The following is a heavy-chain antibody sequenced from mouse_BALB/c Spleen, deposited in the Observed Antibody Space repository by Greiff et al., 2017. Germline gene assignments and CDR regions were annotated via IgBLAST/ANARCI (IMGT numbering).Heavy chain of an antibody. D-gene: IGHD1-1*01. CDR1: GYAFTNYL. Sequence: QVQLQQSGAELVRPGTSVKVSCKASGYAFTNYLIEWVKQRPGQGLEWIGVINPGSGGTNHNEKFKGKATLTADKSSSTAYMQLSSLTSDDSAVYFCATNYYGSHYWYFDVWGAGTTVTVSS. V-gene: IGHV1-54*01. CDR3: ATNYYGSHYWYFDV. J-gene: IGHJ1*01. CDR2: INPGSGGT.